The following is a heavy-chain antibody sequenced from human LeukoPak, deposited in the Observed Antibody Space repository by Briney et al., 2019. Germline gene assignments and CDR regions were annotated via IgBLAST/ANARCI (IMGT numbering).Heavy chain of an antibody. Sequence: VASVKVSCKASGYTFTGYYMHWVRQAPGQGLEWMGWINPNSGGTNYAQKFQGRVTMTRDTSISTAYMELSRLRSDDTAVYYCAVSPLGYCSGGSCYSERPGKNWFDPWGQGTLVTVSS. CDR3: AVSPLGYCSGGSCYSERPGKNWFDP. CDR1: GYTFTGYY. J-gene: IGHJ5*02. CDR2: INPNSGGT. V-gene: IGHV1-2*02. D-gene: IGHD2-15*01.